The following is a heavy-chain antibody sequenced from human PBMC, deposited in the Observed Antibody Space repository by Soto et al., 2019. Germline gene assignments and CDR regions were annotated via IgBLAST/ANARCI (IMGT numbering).Heavy chain of an antibody. CDR2: ITSSSSYI. CDR1: GFTFSTYS. CDR3: ARCKDYGVYLDF. Sequence: GGSLRLSCAASGFTFSTYSINWVRQAPGKGLEWVSSITSSSSYIYYADSVKGRFTISRDNAKNSVHLQMDSLRVEDTAVYYCARCKDYGVYLDFWGQGTLVTVSA. V-gene: IGHV3-21*06. J-gene: IGHJ4*02. D-gene: IGHD3-10*01.